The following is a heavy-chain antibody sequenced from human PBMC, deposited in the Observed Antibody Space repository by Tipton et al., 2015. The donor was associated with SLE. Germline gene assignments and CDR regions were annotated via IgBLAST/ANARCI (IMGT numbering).Heavy chain of an antibody. CDR2: IYYSGST. J-gene: IGHJ4*02. CDR1: GGSISSGDYY. D-gene: IGHD6-6*01. Sequence: TLSLTCTVSGGSISSGDYYWSWIRQPPGKGLEWIGSIYYSGSTYYNPSLKSRVTISVDTSKNQFSLKLSSVTAADTAVYYCAREGSREQLALDYWGQGTLVTVSS. V-gene: IGHV4-39*07. CDR3: AREGSREQLALDY.